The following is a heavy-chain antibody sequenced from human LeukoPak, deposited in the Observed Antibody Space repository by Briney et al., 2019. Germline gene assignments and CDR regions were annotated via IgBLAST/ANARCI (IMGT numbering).Heavy chain of an antibody. Sequence: GGSLRLTCAASGFTFSRYSMNWVSQAPGKGLEWVSAMSGSSGSTYYADSVKGRFTISRDNSKNTLYLQMNSLRAEDTAVYYCARGHIVTIDYWGQGTLVTVSS. CDR3: ARGHIVTIDY. V-gene: IGHV3-23*01. D-gene: IGHD4-11*01. J-gene: IGHJ4*02. CDR1: GFTFSRYS. CDR2: MSGSSGST.